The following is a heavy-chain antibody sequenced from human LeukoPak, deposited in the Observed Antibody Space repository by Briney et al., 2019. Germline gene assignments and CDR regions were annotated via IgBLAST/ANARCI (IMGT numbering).Heavy chain of an antibody. CDR2: IFYTGST. D-gene: IGHD1-1*01. CDR1: GDSIISAGDY. V-gene: IGHV4-31*03. CDR3: ARAPGIWNEYGLLEY. J-gene: IGHJ4*02. Sequence: SETLSLTCTVSGDSIISAGDYWNWLRQRRGKGLEWIGYIFYTGSTYYNPSLKSRVTISVDTSKDQFSLKLSSVTAADTAVYYCARAPGIWNEYGLLEYWGQGALVTVSS.